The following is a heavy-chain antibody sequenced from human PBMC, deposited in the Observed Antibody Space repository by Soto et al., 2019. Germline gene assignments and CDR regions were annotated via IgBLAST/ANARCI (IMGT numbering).Heavy chain of an antibody. J-gene: IGHJ6*02. CDR3: ARLGGYCSSTTCYGYYGMDV. D-gene: IGHD2-2*01. CDR1: GGSISSGPYS. V-gene: IGHV4-39*01. Sequence: QLQLQESGPGLVKPSETLSLTCTVSGGSISSGPYSWGWIRQPPGEGLEWIGTFHYSESTHYNPSLESRITISVDTSKNQFSLKVSSVTVADTAVYYCARLGGYCSSTTCYGYYGMDVWGQGTTVTVSS. CDR2: FHYSEST.